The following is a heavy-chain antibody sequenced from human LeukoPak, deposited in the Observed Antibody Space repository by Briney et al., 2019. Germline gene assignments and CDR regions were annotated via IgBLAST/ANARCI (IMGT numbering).Heavy chain of an antibody. D-gene: IGHD3-9*01. V-gene: IGHV1-18*01. CDR3: ARRSGLYDILTGYYPDAFDI. CDR2: ISGYNGGT. CDR1: GYTFMNYD. Sequence: ASVKVSCKASGYTFMNYDISWVRQAPGQGLEWVGWISGYNGGTNYAQKLQGRVTMTTGTSTSTAYMELRSLRSDDTAVYYCARRSGLYDILTGYYPDAFDIWGQGTMVTVSS. J-gene: IGHJ3*02.